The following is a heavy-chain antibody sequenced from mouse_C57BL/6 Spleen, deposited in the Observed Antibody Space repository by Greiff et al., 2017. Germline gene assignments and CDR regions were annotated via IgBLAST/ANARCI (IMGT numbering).Heavy chain of an antibody. D-gene: IGHD2-1*01. CDR1: GYAFTNYL. CDR2: INPGSGGT. J-gene: IGHJ4*01. V-gene: IGHV1-54*01. Sequence: QVQLKESGAELVRPGTSVKVSCKASGYAFTNYLIEWVKQRPGQGLEWIGVINPGSGGTNYNEKFKGKATLTADKSSSTAYMQLSSLTSEDSAVXFCAREGGGNYDAMDYWGQGTSVTVSS. CDR3: AREGGGNYDAMDY.